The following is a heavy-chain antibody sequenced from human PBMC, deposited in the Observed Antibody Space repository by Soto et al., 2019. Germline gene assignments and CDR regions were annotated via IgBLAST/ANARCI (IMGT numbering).Heavy chain of an antibody. CDR3: AKDAVQWAGAYFDY. J-gene: IGHJ4*02. D-gene: IGHD1-26*01. V-gene: IGHV3-30*18. CDR1: GFTFSSYG. CDR2: ISYDGSNK. Sequence: QVQLVESGGGVVQPGRSLRLSCAASGFTFSSYGMHWVRQAPGKGLEWVAVISYDGSNKYYADSVKGRFTISRDNSKNTLYLQMNSLRAEDTAVYYCAKDAVQWAGAYFDYWGQGTLVTVSS.